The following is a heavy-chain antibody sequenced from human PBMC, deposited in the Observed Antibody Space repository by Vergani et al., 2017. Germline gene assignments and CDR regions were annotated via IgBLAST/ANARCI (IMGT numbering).Heavy chain of an antibody. J-gene: IGHJ3*02. CDR2: ISAYNGNT. CDR1: GYTFTSYG. V-gene: IGHV1-18*01. Sequence: QVQLVQSGAEVKKPGASVKVSCKASGYTFTSYGISWVRQAPGQGLEWIGWISAYNGNTNYAQKRQGRVTMTTDTSTSTAYMELRSLRADDTAVYYCARGWESYYGSGSLSDDAFDIWGQGTMVTVSS. D-gene: IGHD3-10*01. CDR3: ARGWESYYGSGSLSDDAFDI.